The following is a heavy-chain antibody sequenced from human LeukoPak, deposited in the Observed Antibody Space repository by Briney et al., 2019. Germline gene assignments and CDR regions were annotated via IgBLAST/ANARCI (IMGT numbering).Heavy chain of an antibody. D-gene: IGHD4-17*01. J-gene: IGHJ4*02. CDR2: IRYDGSNK. Sequence: PGGSLRLSCAASGFTFSSYGMHWVRQAPGKGLEWVAFIRYDGSNKYYADSVKGRFTISRDNSKNTLYLQMNSLRAEDTAVYYCAKDITHDYGDSIPLDYWGQGTLVTVSS. V-gene: IGHV3-30*02. CDR1: GFTFSSYG. CDR3: AKDITHDYGDSIPLDY.